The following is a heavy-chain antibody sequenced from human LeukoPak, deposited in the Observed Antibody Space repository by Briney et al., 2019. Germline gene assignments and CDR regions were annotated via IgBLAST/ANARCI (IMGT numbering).Heavy chain of an antibody. CDR3: ARGPHYYGSGSYYNDNWFDP. V-gene: IGHV4-61*05. Sequence: PSETLSLTCTVSGGSISSSSYYWGWIRQPPGKGLEWIGRIYTSGSTNYNPSLKSRVTMSVDTSKNQFSLKLSSVTAADTAVYYCARGPHYYGSGSYYNDNWFDPWGQGTLVTVSS. CDR1: GGSISSSSYY. D-gene: IGHD3-10*01. J-gene: IGHJ5*02. CDR2: IYTSGST.